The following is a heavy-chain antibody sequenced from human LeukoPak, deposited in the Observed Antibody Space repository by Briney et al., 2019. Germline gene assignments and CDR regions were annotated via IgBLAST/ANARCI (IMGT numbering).Heavy chain of an antibody. CDR1: GYSISSGYY. V-gene: IGHV3-23*01. D-gene: IGHD5-18*01. J-gene: IGHJ4*02. Sequence: PSETLSLTCTVSGYSISSGYYWGWIRQPPGKGLEWVSAISGSGGSTYYADSVKGRFTISRDNSKNTLYLQMNSLRAEDTAVYYCATVDTASSYYFDYWGQGTLVTVSS. CDR3: ATVDTASSYYFDY. CDR2: ISGSGGST.